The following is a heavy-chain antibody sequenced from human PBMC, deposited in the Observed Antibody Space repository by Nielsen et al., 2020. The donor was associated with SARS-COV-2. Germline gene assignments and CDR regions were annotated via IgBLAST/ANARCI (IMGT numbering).Heavy chain of an antibody. CDR2: INHSGST. Sequence: SETLSLTCAVYGGSFSGYYWSWIRQPPGKGLEWIGEINHSGSTNYNPSLKSRVTISVDTSKNQFSLKLSSVTAADTAVYYCARGRGVAAAGSDFDYWGQGTLVTVSS. V-gene: IGHV4-34*01. J-gene: IGHJ4*02. CDR3: ARGRGVAAAGSDFDY. D-gene: IGHD6-13*01. CDR1: GGSFSGYY.